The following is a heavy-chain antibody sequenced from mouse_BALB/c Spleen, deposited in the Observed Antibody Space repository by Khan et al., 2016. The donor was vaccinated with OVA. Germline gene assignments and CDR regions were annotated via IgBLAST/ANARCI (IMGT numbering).Heavy chain of an antibody. V-gene: IGHV3-6*02. J-gene: IGHJ3*01. D-gene: IGHD3-1*01. CDR1: GYSITSCYF. Sequence: EVQLQESGPGLVKPSQSLSLTCSVTGYSITSCYFWNWIRKSPGNNVEWMGYIRYDGNSNYNPSLKNRISITRYTSKNHFFLTLNSVTPENTATYYCARGGSSGRAWFAYWGQGTLVTVSA. CDR2: IRYDGNS. CDR3: ARGGSSGRAWFAY.